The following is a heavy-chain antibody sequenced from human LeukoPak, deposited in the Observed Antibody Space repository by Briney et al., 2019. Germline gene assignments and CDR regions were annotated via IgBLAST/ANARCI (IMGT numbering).Heavy chain of an antibody. Sequence: GESLKISCKGSGYRFTSYWIGWVRQMPGKGLDWMGVIYPGDSDPRYSPSFQGQVTISADKSISTAYLQWSSLKASDTAIYYCARRSSGWYGFDYWGQGTLVTVSS. J-gene: IGHJ4*02. CDR3: ARRSSGWYGFDY. CDR2: IYPGDSDP. D-gene: IGHD6-19*01. V-gene: IGHV5-51*01. CDR1: GYRFTSYW.